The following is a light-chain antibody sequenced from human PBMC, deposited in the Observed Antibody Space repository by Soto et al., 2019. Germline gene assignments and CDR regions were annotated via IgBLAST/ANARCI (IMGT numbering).Light chain of an antibody. CDR2: AAS. CDR1: QDIRNF. CDR3: QKYRSVPV. V-gene: IGKV1-27*01. Sequence: IQMTQSPTSLSASVGDRVTITCRASQDIRNFVAWYQQKPEKHPQLLIYAASTLQSGVPTRFSGSGSGTDFTLTTNSLQPEDVATYSCQKYRSVPVFGPGTKVEIK. J-gene: IGKJ3*01.